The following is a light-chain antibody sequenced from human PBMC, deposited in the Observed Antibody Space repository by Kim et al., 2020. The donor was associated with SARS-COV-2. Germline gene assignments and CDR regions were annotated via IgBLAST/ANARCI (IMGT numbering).Light chain of an antibody. J-gene: IGKJ4*01. CDR2: GTS. CDR3: QQYGGSPLT. V-gene: IGKV3-20*01. CDR1: QSIRSNS. Sequence: SPGERATLSCRASQSIRSNSVAWYQPRPGQAPRLLIYGTSNRASGISDRFSGSGSGTDFTLTISRLEPDDFAVYYCQQYGGSPLTFGGGTKVDIK.